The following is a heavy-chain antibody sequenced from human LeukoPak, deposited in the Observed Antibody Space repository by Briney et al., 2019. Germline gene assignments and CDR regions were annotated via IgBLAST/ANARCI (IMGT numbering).Heavy chain of an antibody. V-gene: IGHV3-23*01. CDR1: GFTFSSYA. D-gene: IGHD2-15*01. Sequence: GGSLRLSCAASGFTFSSYAMNWVRQAPGKGLEWVSIISGSGDNTYYTDSVKGRFTISRDNSKNTLFLQMNSLRAEDTAVYYCARGDIVVVVAATHDFDYWGQGTLVTVSS. CDR3: ARGDIVVVVAATHDFDY. CDR2: ISGSGDNT. J-gene: IGHJ4*02.